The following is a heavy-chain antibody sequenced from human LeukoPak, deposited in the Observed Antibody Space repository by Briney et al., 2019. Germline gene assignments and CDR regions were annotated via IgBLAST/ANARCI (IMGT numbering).Heavy chain of an antibody. CDR3: ARGVAATSAAGDFQH. V-gene: IGHV1-18*04. Sequence: GASATVSCKASGYTFTSYGISWVRQAPGQGLEWMGWISAYNGNTRYAQKLQGRVTMTIDTSTSTAYMELRSLRSDDTAVYYCARGVAATSAAGDFQHWGQGTLVTVSS. CDR2: ISAYNGNT. CDR1: GYTFTSYG. J-gene: IGHJ1*01. D-gene: IGHD2-15*01.